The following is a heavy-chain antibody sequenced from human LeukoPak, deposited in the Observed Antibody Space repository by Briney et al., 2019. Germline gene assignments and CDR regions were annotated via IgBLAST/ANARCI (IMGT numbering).Heavy chain of an antibody. J-gene: IGHJ4*02. CDR1: GFTFSNYW. CDR2: IMSDGTGI. D-gene: IGHD4-17*01. Sequence: GGSLRLSCTTSGFTFSNYWMYWVRQAPGKGLMWVSRIMSDGTGITYADSVEGRFTISRDNAKNTLYLQMNSLRDEDTAVYYCVRGQTIDYWGQGTLVTVSS. CDR3: VRGQTIDY. V-gene: IGHV3-74*01.